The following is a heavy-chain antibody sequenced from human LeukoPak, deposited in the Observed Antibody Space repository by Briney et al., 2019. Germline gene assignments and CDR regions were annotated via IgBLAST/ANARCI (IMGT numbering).Heavy chain of an antibody. CDR2: INPSGGST. CDR3: ARDSVWFGEFHSYCMDV. Sequence: ASVKVSCKASGGTFSSYAISWVRQAPGQGLEWMGIINPSGGSTSYAQKFQGRVTMTRDMSTSTVYMELSSLRSEDTAVYYCARDSVWFGEFHSYCMDVWGKGTTVTVSS. CDR1: GGTFSSYA. D-gene: IGHD3-10*01. J-gene: IGHJ6*03. V-gene: IGHV1-46*01.